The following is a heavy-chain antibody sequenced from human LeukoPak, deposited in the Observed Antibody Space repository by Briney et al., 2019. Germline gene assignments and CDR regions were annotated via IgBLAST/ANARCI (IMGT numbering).Heavy chain of an antibody. V-gene: IGHV3-30-3*01. CDR1: GFSFGSYA. Sequence: GGSLRLSCAASGFSFGSYAMHWVRQAPGKGLEWVAVISYDGSNKYFADSVKGRFTISRDNSKNTLYLQMNSLRAEDTAVYYCARDAGWFDPWGQGTLVTVSS. CDR2: ISYDGSNK. J-gene: IGHJ5*02. CDR3: ARDAGWFDP.